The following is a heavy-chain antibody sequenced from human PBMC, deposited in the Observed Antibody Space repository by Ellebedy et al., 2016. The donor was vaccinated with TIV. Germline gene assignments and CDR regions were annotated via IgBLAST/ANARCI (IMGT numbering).Heavy chain of an antibody. CDR1: GYSFTSYW. Sequence: GESLKISXKGSGYSFTSYWIGWVRQMPGKGLEWMGIIYPGDSDTRYSPSFQGQVTISADKSISTAYLQWSSLKASDTAMYYCARFHSYGYYYYYYMDVWGKGTTVTISS. CDR2: IYPGDSDT. CDR3: ARFHSYGYYYYYYMDV. J-gene: IGHJ6*03. V-gene: IGHV5-51*01. D-gene: IGHD5-18*01.